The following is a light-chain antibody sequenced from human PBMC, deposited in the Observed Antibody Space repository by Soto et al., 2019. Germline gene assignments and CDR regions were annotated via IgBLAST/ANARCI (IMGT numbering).Light chain of an antibody. CDR1: QSVSNY. CDR2: LAS. Sequence: DIQMTQSPSFLSSSVGDRVTITCRTIQSVSNYLNWYQQKPREAPKLLIYLASNLQSGVPSRFSGSGSGTDFTLTIASLQPEDFATYYCQESYSTPPGLAFGGGTKVDI. V-gene: IGKV1-39*01. J-gene: IGKJ4*01. CDR3: QESYSTPPGLA.